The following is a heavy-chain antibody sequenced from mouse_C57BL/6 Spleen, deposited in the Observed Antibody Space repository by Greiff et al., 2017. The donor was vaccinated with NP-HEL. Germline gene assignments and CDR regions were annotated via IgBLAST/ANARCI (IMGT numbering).Heavy chain of an antibody. J-gene: IGHJ2*01. Sequence: VQLQQSGPELVKPGASVKISCKASGYAFSSSWMNWVKQRPGKGLEWIGRIYPGDGDTNYNGKFKGKATLTADKSSSTAYMQLSGLTSEDSAVYFCARGPRGYWGQGTTLTVSS. CDR1: GYAFSSSW. V-gene: IGHV1-82*01. CDR3: ARGPRGY. CDR2: IYPGDGDT.